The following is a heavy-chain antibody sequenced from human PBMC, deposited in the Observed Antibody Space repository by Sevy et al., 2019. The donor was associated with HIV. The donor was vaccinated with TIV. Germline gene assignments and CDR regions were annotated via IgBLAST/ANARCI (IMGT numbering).Heavy chain of an antibody. CDR2: LYHIGST. Sequence: SEILSLTCGVSGYSISTGYYWGWIRQPPGKGLEWIGSLYHIGSTYDNPSFKSRVTISVDKSKNQFSLKLSSVTAPDTAVYYCARAEWLATSYYFDYWGQGILVTVSS. J-gene: IGHJ4*02. CDR3: ARAEWLATSYYFDY. D-gene: IGHD6-19*01. V-gene: IGHV4-38-2*01. CDR1: GYSISTGYY.